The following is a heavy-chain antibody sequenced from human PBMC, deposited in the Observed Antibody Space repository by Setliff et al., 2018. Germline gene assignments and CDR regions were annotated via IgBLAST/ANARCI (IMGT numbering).Heavy chain of an antibody. CDR3: TTDRAGCYGTTCFNAFEI. V-gene: IGHV3-15*07. CDR1: GFTFSNAW. J-gene: IGHJ3*02. CDR2: IKGKTDGLTT. D-gene: IGHD2-2*01. Sequence: PGGSLRLSCAASGFTFSNAWMNWVRQAPGKGLEWVGRIKGKTDGLTTDYAAPVKGRFTISRDDSKATLYLYMDSLKTEDTAVYYCTTDRAGCYGTTCFNAFEIWGHGTMVTVSS.